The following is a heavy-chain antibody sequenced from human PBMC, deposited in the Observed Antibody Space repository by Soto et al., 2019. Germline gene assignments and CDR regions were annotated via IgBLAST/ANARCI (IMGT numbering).Heavy chain of an antibody. CDR1: GGSFSGYY. V-gene: IGHV4-34*01. J-gene: IGHJ6*03. D-gene: IGHD5-12*01. CDR3: ARDRADIVATIRSDYYYMDV. CDR2: INHSGST. Sequence: ASETLSLTCAVYGGSFSGYYWSWIRQPPGKGLEWIGEINHSGSTNYNPSLKSRVTISVDTSKNQFSLKLSSVTAADTAVYYCARDRADIVATIRSDYYYMDVWGKGTTVTVSS.